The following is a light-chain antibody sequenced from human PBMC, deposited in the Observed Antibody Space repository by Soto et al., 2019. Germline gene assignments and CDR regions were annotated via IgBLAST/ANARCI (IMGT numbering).Light chain of an antibody. CDR2: GAS. Sequence: EIVLTQSPGTLSLSPGERATLSCRASQSVSSSYLAWYQQKPGQAPRLLNYGASSRATGIPHRFSGSGSGTDFTLTISRLEPEDFAVYYCQQYGSSPGTFGQGTKVEIK. CDR3: QQYGSSPGT. CDR1: QSVSSSY. V-gene: IGKV3-20*01. J-gene: IGKJ1*01.